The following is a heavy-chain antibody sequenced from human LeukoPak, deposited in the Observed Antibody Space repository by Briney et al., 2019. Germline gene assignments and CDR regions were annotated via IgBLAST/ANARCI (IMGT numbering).Heavy chain of an antibody. Sequence: SETLSLTCSVSGGSISSSSYYWGWIRQPPGKGLEWIGSIYYSGSTYYNPSLKSRVTISVDTSKNQFSLKLSSVTAADTAVYYCAAVGATLGGDYWSQGTLVTVSS. V-gene: IGHV4-39*01. J-gene: IGHJ4*02. CDR3: AAVGATLGGDY. D-gene: IGHD1-26*01. CDR2: IYYSGST. CDR1: GGSISSSSYY.